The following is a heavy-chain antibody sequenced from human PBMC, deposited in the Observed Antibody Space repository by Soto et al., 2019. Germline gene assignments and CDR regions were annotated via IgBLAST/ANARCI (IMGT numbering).Heavy chain of an antibody. J-gene: IGHJ6*02. CDR3: ARDLKGYSSSGDYYYYYGMGV. V-gene: IGHV3-30-3*01. CDR1: GFTFSSYA. CDR2: ISYDGSNK. Sequence: GGSLRLSCAASGFTFSSYAMHWVRQAPGKGLEWVAVISYDGSNKYYADSVKGRFTISRDNSKNTLYLQMNSLRAEDTAVYYCARDLKGYSSSGDYYYYYGMGVWGQGTTVTVSS. D-gene: IGHD6-6*01.